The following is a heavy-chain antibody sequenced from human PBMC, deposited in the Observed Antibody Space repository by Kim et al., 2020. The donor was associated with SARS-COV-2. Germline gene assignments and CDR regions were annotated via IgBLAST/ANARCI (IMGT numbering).Heavy chain of an antibody. D-gene: IGHD1-26*01. V-gene: IGHV3-30*02. CDR3: AKESPVGATDGLDY. Sequence: ADLVKGRFTISRDNSKNTLCLQLDSLRTDDTAVYYCAKESPVGATDGLDYWGQGTLVTVSS. J-gene: IGHJ4*02.